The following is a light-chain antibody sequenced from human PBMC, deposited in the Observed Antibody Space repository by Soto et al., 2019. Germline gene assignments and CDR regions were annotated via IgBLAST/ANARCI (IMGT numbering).Light chain of an antibody. CDR3: QQYSSSPIT. J-gene: IGKJ5*01. Sequence: EIVMTQSPDTLFVSLGEGATLSRRASQSVGSSLAWYQQKPGQALRLLIYDASSRATGIPDRFSGGGSGTDFSLTISRLDPEDFAVYYCQQYSSSPITFGQGTRLEIK. V-gene: IGKV3-20*01. CDR1: QSVGSS. CDR2: DAS.